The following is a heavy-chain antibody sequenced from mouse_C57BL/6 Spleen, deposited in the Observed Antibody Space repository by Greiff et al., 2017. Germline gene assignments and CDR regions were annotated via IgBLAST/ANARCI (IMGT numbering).Heavy chain of an antibody. V-gene: IGHV2-2*01. D-gene: IGHD1-1*01. CDR3: AIGDYYGLDY. CDR2: IWSGGST. J-gene: IGHJ2*01. Sequence: VQLQQSGPGLVQPSQSLSITCTVSGFSLTSYGVHWVRQSPGKGLEWLGVIWSGGSTDYNAAFISRLSISKDNSKSQVFFKMNSLQADDTAIYYCAIGDYYGLDYWGQGTTLTVSS. CDR1: GFSLTSYG.